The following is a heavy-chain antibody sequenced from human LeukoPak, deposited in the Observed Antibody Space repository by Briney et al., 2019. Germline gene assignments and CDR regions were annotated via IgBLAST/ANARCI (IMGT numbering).Heavy chain of an antibody. CDR1: GFTFSDYY. J-gene: IGHJ4*02. CDR3: ARRRDSGSLQHFDY. CDR2: ISSSGTTI. V-gene: IGHV3-11*01. D-gene: IGHD1-26*01. Sequence: GGSLRLSCAASGFTFSDYYMSWIRQAPGKGLEWVSYISSSGTTIYYADSVKGRYTISRDNAKNSLYLQMNSLRAEDTAVYYCARRRDSGSLQHFDYWGQGTLVTVSS.